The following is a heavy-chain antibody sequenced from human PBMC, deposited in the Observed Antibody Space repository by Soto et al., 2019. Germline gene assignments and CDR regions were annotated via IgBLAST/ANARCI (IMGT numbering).Heavy chain of an antibody. D-gene: IGHD2-15*01. J-gene: IGHJ4*02. CDR1: GFTFSSYG. CDR3: AKDRARYCGGGSCYSIFDY. V-gene: IGHV3-30*18. Sequence: QVQLVESGGGVVQPGRSLRLSCAASGFTFSSYGMHWVRQAPGKGLEWVAVISYDGSNKYYADSVKGRFTISRDNSKNTLYLQMNSLRAADTAVYYCAKDRARYCGGGSCYSIFDYWGQGTLVTGSS. CDR2: ISYDGSNK.